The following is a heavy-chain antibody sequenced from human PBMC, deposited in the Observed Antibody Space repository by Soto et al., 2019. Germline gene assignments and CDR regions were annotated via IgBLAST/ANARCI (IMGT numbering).Heavy chain of an antibody. CDR1: GFTFSNYA. D-gene: IGHD2-8*01. CDR2: SIGGGGDT. J-gene: IGHJ5*02. CDR3: ARDAVPPNGEWDWFDP. Sequence: EMQLLESGGGLVQTGESLRLSCTASGFTFSNYAMSWVRQAPGKGPEWVSSIGGGGDTYYTDAVKGRFTVSRDDPKSTLYLQMNSLRAGDTARYYWARDAVPPNGEWDWFDPWGKGTLVSVSS. V-gene: IGHV3-23*01.